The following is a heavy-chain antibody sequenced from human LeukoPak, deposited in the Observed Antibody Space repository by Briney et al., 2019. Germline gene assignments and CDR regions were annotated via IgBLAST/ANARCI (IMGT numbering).Heavy chain of an antibody. CDR2: INHSGST. Sequence: SETLSLTCAVYGGSFSGYYWSWIRQPPGKGPEWIGEINHSGSTNYNPSLKSRVTISVDTSKNQFSLKLSSVTAADTAVYYCARWGGSHYYFDYWGQGTLVTVSS. V-gene: IGHV4-34*01. D-gene: IGHD1-26*01. CDR3: ARWGGSHYYFDY. CDR1: GGSFSGYY. J-gene: IGHJ4*02.